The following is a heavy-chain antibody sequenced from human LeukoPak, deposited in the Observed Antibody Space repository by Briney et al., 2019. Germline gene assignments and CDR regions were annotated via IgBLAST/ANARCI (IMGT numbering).Heavy chain of an antibody. CDR2: INAYNGNT. CDR3: ARGLGRDRGP. Sequence: ASVKVSCKASGYTFTNYDISWVRQAPGQGLEWMGWINAYNGNTNYAQKFQGRVTMTRNTSISTAYMELSSLRSEDTAVYYCARGLGRDRGPWGQGTLVTVSS. J-gene: IGHJ5*02. V-gene: IGHV1-8*02. CDR1: GYTFTNYD. D-gene: IGHD1-14*01.